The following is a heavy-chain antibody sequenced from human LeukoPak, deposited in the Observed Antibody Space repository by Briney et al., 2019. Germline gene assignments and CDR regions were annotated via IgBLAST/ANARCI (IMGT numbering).Heavy chain of an antibody. CDR2: IYYSGST. D-gene: IGHD3-10*01. J-gene: IGHJ4*02. CDR3: ARLPMSSGSYYFDY. Sequence: PSETLSLTCTGSGGSISSYYWRWIRQPPGRGLEWIGYIYYSGSTNYNPSLKSRVTISVDTSKNQFSLKLSSVTAADTAVYYCARLPMSSGSYYFDYWGQGTLVTVSS. CDR1: GGSISSYY. V-gene: IGHV4-59*08.